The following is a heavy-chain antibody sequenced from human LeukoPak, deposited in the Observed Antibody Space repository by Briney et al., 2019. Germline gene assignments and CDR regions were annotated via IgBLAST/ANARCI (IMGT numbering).Heavy chain of an antibody. CDR1: GFTSTTAW. J-gene: IGHJ3*01. V-gene: IGHV3-7*01. D-gene: IGHD6-13*01. CDR2: IRQDGSDK. CDR3: VVYKYILSWSAFDF. Sequence: GGSLRLSCAISGFTSTTAWMTWVRQAPGKGLEWVADIRQDGSDKYYVDSVKGRFIISRDDAKKSVSLHMNNLRVEDTAVYYCVVYKYILSWSAFDFWGRGTMVTVSS.